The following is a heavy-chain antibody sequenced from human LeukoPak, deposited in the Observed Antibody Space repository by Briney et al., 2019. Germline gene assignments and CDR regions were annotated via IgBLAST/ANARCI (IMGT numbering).Heavy chain of an antibody. Sequence: GGSLRLSCEASGFTFSTYRMNWVRQAPGKGLEWVSYIRTSTYIYYADSVKGRFTISRDNAKSSLYLQMNSLRAEDTAMYYCARDTDYSRSFTYYYMDVWGKGTTVTVSS. CDR1: GFTFSTYR. D-gene: IGHD4-11*01. V-gene: IGHV3-21*01. CDR3: ARDTDYSRSFTYYYMDV. CDR2: IRTSTYI. J-gene: IGHJ6*03.